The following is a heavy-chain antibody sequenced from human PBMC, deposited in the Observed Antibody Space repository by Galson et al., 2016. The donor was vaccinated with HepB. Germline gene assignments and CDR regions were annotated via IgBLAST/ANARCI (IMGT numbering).Heavy chain of an antibody. Sequence: ETLSSTCAATGGSISSGNWWIWVREPPGQGLECKGYLYPRGTADYNPSPESRGTKSLDKSKNQISLKVTAVTAADTAVNYCARHVGVPGTRGFDYWGQGTLVTVSS. J-gene: IGHJ4*02. V-gene: IGHV4-4*02. CDR2: LYPRGTA. D-gene: IGHD2-2*01. CDR3: ARHVGVPGTRGFDY. CDR1: GGSISSGNW.